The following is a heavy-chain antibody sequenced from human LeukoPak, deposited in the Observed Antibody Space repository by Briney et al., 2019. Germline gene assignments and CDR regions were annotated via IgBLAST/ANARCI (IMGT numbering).Heavy chain of an antibody. D-gene: IGHD6-13*01. CDR3: ARMGQQLAFDY. Sequence: ESGPALVKPTQTLTLTCTFSGFSLSTSGMRVSWIRQPPGKALEWLARIDWDDDKFYSTSLKTRLTISKDTSKNQVVLTMTIMDPVDTATYYCARMGQQLAFDYWGQGTLVTVSS. V-gene: IGHV2-70*04. CDR1: GFSLSTSGMR. CDR2: IDWDDDK. J-gene: IGHJ4*02.